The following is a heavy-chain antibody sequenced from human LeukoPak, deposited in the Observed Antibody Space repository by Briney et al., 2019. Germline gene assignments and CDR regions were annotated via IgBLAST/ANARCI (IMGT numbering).Heavy chain of an antibody. D-gene: IGHD2-21*02. CDR2: IYPGDSNT. CDR3: ARQPLVRDCGGDCEFDY. V-gene: IGHV5-51*01. Sequence: GESLKISCKASGYIFSNYWIGWVRPMPGKGLEWMGIIYPGDSNTRYSPSFQGQVTISADKSISTAFLQWTSLKASDTAIYYCARQPLVRDCGGDCEFDYWGQGTLVSVSS. CDR1: GYIFSNYW. J-gene: IGHJ4*02.